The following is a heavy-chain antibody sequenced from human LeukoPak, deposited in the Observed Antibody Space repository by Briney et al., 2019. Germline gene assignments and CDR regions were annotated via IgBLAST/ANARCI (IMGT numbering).Heavy chain of an antibody. CDR1: GYIFTSYY. Sequence: ASVKVSCKAYGYIFTSYYMHWVRQAPGQGLEWMGIINPSGGSTSYTQKFQGRVTMTRDTSTTTVYMELSSLRSQDTAVYYCARHKEVGDYYYFDYWGQGTLVTVSS. V-gene: IGHV1-46*01. D-gene: IGHD2/OR15-2a*01. CDR3: ARHKEVGDYYYFDY. CDR2: INPSGGST. J-gene: IGHJ4*02.